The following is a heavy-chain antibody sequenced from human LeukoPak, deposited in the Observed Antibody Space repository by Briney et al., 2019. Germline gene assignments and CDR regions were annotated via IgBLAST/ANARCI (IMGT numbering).Heavy chain of an antibody. CDR3: ARDLGSSGWEVIFDY. J-gene: IGHJ4*02. Sequence: GASVTVSCTASGYTFTSYYMHWVRQAPGQGLEWMGIINPSGGSTSYAQKFQGRVTMTRDTSTSTVYMELSSLRSEDTAVYYCARDLGSSGWEVIFDYWGQGTLVTVSS. V-gene: IGHV1-46*01. D-gene: IGHD6-19*01. CDR1: GYTFTSYY. CDR2: INPSGGST.